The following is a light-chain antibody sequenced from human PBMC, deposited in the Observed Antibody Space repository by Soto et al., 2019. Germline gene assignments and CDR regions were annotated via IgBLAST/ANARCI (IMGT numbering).Light chain of an antibody. CDR1: QSVSSN. CDR2: GAS. V-gene: IGKV3-15*01. J-gene: IGKJ1*01. CDR3: QQYNNWPRT. Sequence: EIVMTQSPATLSVSPGERATLSCRASQSVSSNLAWYQQKPGQAPRLLIYGASTRATGIPARFSGSGSGTEFTRTISSLQSEDFAGYYWQQYNNWPRTGGQGTKVEIK.